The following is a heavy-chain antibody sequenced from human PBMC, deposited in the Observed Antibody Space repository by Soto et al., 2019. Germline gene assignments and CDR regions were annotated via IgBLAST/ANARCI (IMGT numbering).Heavy chain of an antibody. CDR3: ARESEDLTSNFDY. CDR1: GFTFTRYS. Sequence: GGSLRLSCAASGFTFTRYSMNWVRQAPGKGLEWVSSISSTTNYIYYGDSMKGRFTISRDNAKNSLYLEMNSLRAEDTDVYYCARESEDLTSNFDYWGQGTLVTVSS. CDR2: ISSTTNYI. J-gene: IGHJ4*02. V-gene: IGHV3-21*06.